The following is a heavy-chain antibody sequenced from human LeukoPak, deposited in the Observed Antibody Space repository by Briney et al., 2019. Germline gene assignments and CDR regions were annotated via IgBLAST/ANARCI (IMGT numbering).Heavy chain of an antibody. J-gene: IGHJ4*02. CDR2: IFGSGGSA. Sequence: GGSLRLSCAASGFTLNSYAMHWVRQAPGKGLEWISGIFGSGGSAHYADSVKGRFTISRDNSKNTLYLQVNSLRAEDTAVYYCGKTTAGYSSGRFPGWPVDYWGQGTLVTVSS. D-gene: IGHD6-19*01. CDR1: GFTLNSYA. CDR3: GKTTAGYSSGRFPGWPVDY. V-gene: IGHV3-23*01.